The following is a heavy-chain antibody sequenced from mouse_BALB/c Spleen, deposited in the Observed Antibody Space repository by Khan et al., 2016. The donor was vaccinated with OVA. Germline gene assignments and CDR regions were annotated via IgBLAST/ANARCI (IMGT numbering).Heavy chain of an antibody. CDR1: GYTFINYW. CDR3: ARRGLRWDFDY. CDR2: INPSTGYT. J-gene: IGHJ2*01. V-gene: IGHV1-7*01. Sequence: QVQLQQSGAELAKPGASVKMSCKASGYTFINYWILWVKQRPGQGLEWIEYINPSTGYTEYNQNFKDKATLTADKSSSTAYMQLSSLTSEDSAAYYCARRGLRWDFDYWGQGTTLTVSS. D-gene: IGHD1-1*01.